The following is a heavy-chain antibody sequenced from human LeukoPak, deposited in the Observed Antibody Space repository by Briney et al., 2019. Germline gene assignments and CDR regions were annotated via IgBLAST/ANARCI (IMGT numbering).Heavy chain of an antibody. J-gene: IGHJ4*02. CDR3: ARARGYCSSTSCYGIFFDY. CDR2: IYYSGST. CDR1: GGSISSYY. V-gene: IGHV4-59*08. Sequence: KSSETLSLTCTVSGGSISSYYWSWIRQPPGKGLEWIGYIYYSGSTNYNPSLKSRVTISVDTSKNQFSLKLSSVTAADTAVYYCARARGYCSSTSCYGIFFDYWGQGTLVTVSS. D-gene: IGHD2-2*01.